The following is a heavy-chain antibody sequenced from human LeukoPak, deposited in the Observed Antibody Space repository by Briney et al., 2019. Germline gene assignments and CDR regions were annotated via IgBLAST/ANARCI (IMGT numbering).Heavy chain of an antibody. CDR1: GFTFSSYS. V-gene: IGHV3-21*01. J-gene: IGHJ3*02. CDR3: ARGQGYGSFDI. Sequence: GGSLRLSCAASGFTFSSYSMNWVRQAPGKGLEWVSSIDSSGSYTYHADSVKGRFTISRDNAKNSLYLQMNSLRAEDTAVYYCARGQGYGSFDIWGQGTMVTVSS. CDR2: IDSSGSYT. D-gene: IGHD5-18*01.